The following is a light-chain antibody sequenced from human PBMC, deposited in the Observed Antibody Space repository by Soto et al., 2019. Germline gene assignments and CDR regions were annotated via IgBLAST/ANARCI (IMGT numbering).Light chain of an antibody. J-gene: IGKJ1*01. V-gene: IGKV1-5*03. Sequence: DIQMNQSPSTLSASVGDRVTITCRASQSISSWLAWYQQKPGKAPKVLIYKASRLESGVPSRFSGSGSGTEFTLTISSLQPDDFATYYCQQYNSYSTFGQGTKVEIK. CDR1: QSISSW. CDR3: QQYNSYST. CDR2: KAS.